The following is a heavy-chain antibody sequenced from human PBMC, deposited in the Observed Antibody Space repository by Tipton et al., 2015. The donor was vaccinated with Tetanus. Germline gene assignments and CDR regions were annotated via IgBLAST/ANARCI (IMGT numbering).Heavy chain of an antibody. Sequence: GLVKPSETLSLTCTVSGISVSTSDYYWTWVRQPPGKELEWIGYIYYSGTTKYNPSLKSRVTMSVDTSKNQFSLRLNSVTAADTAMYYCVRSSPIRVADKWGVDWFDPWGQGTLVTVSS. D-gene: IGHD6-19*01. J-gene: IGHJ5*02. CDR1: GISVSTSDYY. CDR3: VRSSPIRVADKWGVDWFDP. CDR2: IYYSGTT. V-gene: IGHV4-61*08.